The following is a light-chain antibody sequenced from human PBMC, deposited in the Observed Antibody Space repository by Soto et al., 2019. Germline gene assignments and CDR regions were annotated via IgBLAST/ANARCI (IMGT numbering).Light chain of an antibody. V-gene: IGLV2-11*01. CDR1: SSDVGGYKY. CDR2: DVS. CDR3: CSYAGRLDV. Sequence: QSALAQPPSVSGSPGQSVTISCTGTSSDVGGYKYVSWYQQHPGKAPKLIIYDVSKRPSGVPDRFSGSKSGNTASLTISGLQAEDEVDYYCCSYAGRLDVFGTGTKLTVL. J-gene: IGLJ1*01.